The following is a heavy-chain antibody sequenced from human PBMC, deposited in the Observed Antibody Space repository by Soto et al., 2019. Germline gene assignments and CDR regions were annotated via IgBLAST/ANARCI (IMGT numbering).Heavy chain of an antibody. V-gene: IGHV1-58*01. Sequence: QMQLVQSGPEVKKPGTSVKVSCKASGFTFTSSAVQWVRQARGQRLEWIGWIVVGSGNTNYAQKFQERVTITMEMSTSKAYMELSSLRSEDTAVYYWAVTGGTTDYWGQGTLVTVSS. CDR1: GFTFTSSA. CDR2: IVVGSGNT. D-gene: IGHD3-16*01. J-gene: IGHJ4*02. CDR3: AVTGGTTDY.